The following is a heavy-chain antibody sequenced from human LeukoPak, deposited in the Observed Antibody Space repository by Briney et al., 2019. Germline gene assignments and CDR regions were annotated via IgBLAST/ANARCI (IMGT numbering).Heavy chain of an antibody. CDR1: GFTVSNNF. CDR3: ARGRGIFGVVTDLRIDY. D-gene: IGHD3-3*01. J-gene: IGHJ4*02. CDR2: ISSSSSYI. V-gene: IGHV3-21*01. Sequence: GGSLRLSCAASGFTVSNNFMDWVRQAPGKGLEWVSSISSSSSYIYYADSVKGRFTISRDNAKNSLYLQMNGLRAEDTAVYYCARGRGIFGVVTDLRIDYWGQGTLVTVSS.